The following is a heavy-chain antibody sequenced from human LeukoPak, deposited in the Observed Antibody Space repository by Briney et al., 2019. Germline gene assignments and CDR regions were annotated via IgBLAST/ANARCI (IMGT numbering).Heavy chain of an antibody. CDR1: GFTFSSYA. D-gene: IGHD3-22*01. Sequence: GSLRLSCAASGFTFSSYAMSWVRQAPGQGLEWVSAISGSGGSTYYADSVKGRFTISRDNSKNTLYLQMNSLRAEDTAVYYCAKGVAVAITSPFFDNWGQGTLVTVSS. CDR2: ISGSGGST. CDR3: AKGVAVAITSPFFDN. V-gene: IGHV3-23*01. J-gene: IGHJ4*02.